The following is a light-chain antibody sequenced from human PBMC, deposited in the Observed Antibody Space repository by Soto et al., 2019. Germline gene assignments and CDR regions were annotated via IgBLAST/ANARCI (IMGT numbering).Light chain of an antibody. Sequence: DIQMTQSPSSLSASVGARVTITCQASQDISNYLNWYQQKPGKATKLLIYDASNLETGVPSRFSGSGSGTDFTFTISSLQPEDIATYYCQKYDNLPIAFGQGTRLEIK. CDR1: QDISNY. J-gene: IGKJ5*01. V-gene: IGKV1-33*01. CDR3: QKYDNLPIA. CDR2: DAS.